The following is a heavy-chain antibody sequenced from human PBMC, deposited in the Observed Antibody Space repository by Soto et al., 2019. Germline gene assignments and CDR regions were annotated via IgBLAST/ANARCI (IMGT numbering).Heavy chain of an antibody. V-gene: IGHV3-30*18. CDR3: AKAQIRSENYQADDAFDV. CDR1: GFPFNSYG. J-gene: IGHJ3*01. CDR2: VSNDGSYE. Sequence: QVQLVESGGGVVQPGRSLRLSCEASGFPFNSYGMHWVRQPPGKGLEWVAVVSNDGSYEHYADSVKCRFTISRDNSRNMMFLQMNRLTAGDTAVYYCAKAQIRSENYQADDAFDVWGQGTMVTVSS. D-gene: IGHD1-7*01.